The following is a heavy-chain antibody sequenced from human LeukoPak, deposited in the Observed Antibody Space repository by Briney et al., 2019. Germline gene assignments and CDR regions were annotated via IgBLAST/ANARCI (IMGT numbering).Heavy chain of an antibody. Sequence: SETLSLTCTVSGGSISGFSWTWIRQPPGKGLEWIGYLHYSGGTNYSPSLKSRVTISVDTSKNQFSLKLTSVTAADTAVYFCARDPTRPLSYTTDWPPQYAFDIWGQGTMVTVSS. CDR1: GGSISGFS. CDR2: LHYSGGT. D-gene: IGHD6-19*01. V-gene: IGHV4-59*01. CDR3: ARDPTRPLSYTTDWPPQYAFDI. J-gene: IGHJ3*02.